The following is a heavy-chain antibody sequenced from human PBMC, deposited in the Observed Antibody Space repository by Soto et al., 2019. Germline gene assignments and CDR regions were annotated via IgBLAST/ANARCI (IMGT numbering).Heavy chain of an antibody. CDR2: IIPIFGTA. CDR1: GGTFSSYA. Sequence: SVKVSCKASGGTFSSYAISWVRQAPGQGLEWMGGIIPIFGTANYAQKFQGRDTITADESTSTAYMELSSLRSEDTAVYYCAREGVISDDAFDIWGQGTMVTVSS. CDR3: AREGVISDDAFDI. D-gene: IGHD6-13*01. J-gene: IGHJ3*02. V-gene: IGHV1-69*13.